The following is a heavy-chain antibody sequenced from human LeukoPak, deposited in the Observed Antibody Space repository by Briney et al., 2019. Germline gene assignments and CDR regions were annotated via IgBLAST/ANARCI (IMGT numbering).Heavy chain of an antibody. CDR1: GGSISSYY. CDR3: ARSIGVVTNFDY. CDR2: IYYSGST. V-gene: IGHV4-59*01. J-gene: IGHJ4*02. D-gene: IGHD3-3*01. Sequence: SETLSLTCTVSGGSISSYYWSWIRAPPGKGLEGIGYIYYSGSTNYNPSLKSRVTISVDTSKKQFSLKLRSVTAADTAVYYCARSIGVVTNFDYWGQGPLVTVSS.